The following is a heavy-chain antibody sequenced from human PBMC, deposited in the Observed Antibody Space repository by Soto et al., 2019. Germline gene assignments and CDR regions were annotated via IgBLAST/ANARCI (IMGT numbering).Heavy chain of an antibody. CDR1: RYSFIDYY. J-gene: IGHJ5*02. Sequence: QVQLVQSGAEFKKPGASVKVSCKASRYSFIDYYIHWVRQAPGQGLEWMGWINPSTGVTNYAQKLQGRVNLTRDTSISTAYMELSRVRADDATLYYCARRVAVSTTVWFDPWGQGTLVTVSS. CDR3: ARRVAVSTTVWFDP. D-gene: IGHD4-17*01. CDR2: INPSTGVT. V-gene: IGHV1-2*02.